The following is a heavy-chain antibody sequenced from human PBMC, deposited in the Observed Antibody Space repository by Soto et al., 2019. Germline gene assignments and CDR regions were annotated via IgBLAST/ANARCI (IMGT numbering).Heavy chain of an antibody. V-gene: IGHV3-73*01. CDR1: GFTFSGSA. J-gene: IGHJ6*02. Sequence: GGSLRLSCAASGFTFSGSAMHWVRQASGKGLEWVGRIRSKANSYATAYAASVKGRFTISRDDSKNTAYLQMNSLKTEDTAVYYCTSLAYSSSSPPMDVWGQGTTVTVSS. CDR2: IRSKANSYAT. D-gene: IGHD6-6*01. CDR3: TSLAYSSSSPPMDV.